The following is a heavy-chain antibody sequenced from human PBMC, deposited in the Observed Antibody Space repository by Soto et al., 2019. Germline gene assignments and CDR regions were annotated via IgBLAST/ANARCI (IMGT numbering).Heavy chain of an antibody. CDR3: ARGPHVVVVTAPDY. J-gene: IGHJ4*01. CDR2: IWFDGSTK. Sequence: GGSLRLSCAASGFTFSSYGMHWVRQAPGKGLEWVAVIWFDGSTKYYADSVKGRFTISRDNSKNTLYLQMNSLRVEDTAVYYCARGPHVVVVTAPDYWGQGTLVTVSS. D-gene: IGHD2-21*02. CDR1: GFTFSSYG. V-gene: IGHV3-33*01.